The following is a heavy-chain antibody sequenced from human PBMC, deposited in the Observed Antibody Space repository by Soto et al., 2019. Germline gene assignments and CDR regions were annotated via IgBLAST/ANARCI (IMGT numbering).Heavy chain of an antibody. CDR3: ARDYSSVWCLDY. CDR2: ISYDGNNK. D-gene: IGHD6-13*01. V-gene: IGHV3-30-3*01. J-gene: IGHJ4*02. Sequence: QVQLVESGGGVVQPGNSLRLSCAGSGFPFSAEAMHWVRQAPGKGLEWVAAISYDGNNKNHADSVKGRFTVSRDNSKNTLYLQIYSLRPEDTAVYYCARDYSSVWCLDYWGQGSLVTVSS. CDR1: GFPFSAEA.